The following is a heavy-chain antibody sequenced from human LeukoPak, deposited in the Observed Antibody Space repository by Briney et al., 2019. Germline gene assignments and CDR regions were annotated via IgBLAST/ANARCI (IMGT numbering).Heavy chain of an antibody. J-gene: IGHJ3*01. Sequence: GGSLRLSCAASGFTFSSYWMHWVRQATGKGLMWVSGINTDGSSTMYADSVKGRFTSSRDNSKNTLLLQMNSSRAEDTAVYYCAKETSDYGDYVNAFDVWGQGTMVTVSS. CDR2: INTDGSST. CDR3: AKETSDYGDYVNAFDV. CDR1: GFTFSSYW. V-gene: IGHV3-74*03. D-gene: IGHD4-17*01.